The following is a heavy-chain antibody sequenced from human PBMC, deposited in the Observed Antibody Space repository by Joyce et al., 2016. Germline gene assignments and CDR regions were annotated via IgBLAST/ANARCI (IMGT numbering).Heavy chain of an antibody. CDR2: ISSDDSRI. CDR1: GIIFSNKE. D-gene: IGHD2-2*01. J-gene: IGHJ4*02. Sequence: EVQLVEYGGGLVQPGGSLRLSCAASGIIFSNKEMNWVRQAPGKGLECISSISSDDSRIHYADSVRGRFTISRDNARNSLFLEMNSLRVEDTAMYYCTTPSCANWGQGSLVTVSS. CDR3: TTPSCAN. V-gene: IGHV3-48*03.